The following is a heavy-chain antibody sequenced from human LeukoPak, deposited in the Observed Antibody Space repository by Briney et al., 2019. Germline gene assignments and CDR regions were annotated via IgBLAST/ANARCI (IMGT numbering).Heavy chain of an antibody. CDR2: IYPGDSDT. V-gene: IGHV5-51*01. CDR3: ARQGTVRGVITPYYYYMDV. J-gene: IGHJ6*03. CDR1: GYSFTSYW. Sequence: GESLKISCKGSGYSFTSYWIGWVRQMPGKGLEWMGIIYPGDSDTRYSPSFQGQVTISADKSISTAYLQWSSLKASDTAMYYCARQGTVRGVITPYYYYMDVWGKGTTVTISS. D-gene: IGHD3-10*01.